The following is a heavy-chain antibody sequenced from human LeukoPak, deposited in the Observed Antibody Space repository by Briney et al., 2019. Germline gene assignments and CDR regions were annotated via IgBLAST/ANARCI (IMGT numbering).Heavy chain of an antibody. CDR2: INRDGRTT. V-gene: IGHV3-74*01. J-gene: IGHJ4*02. Sequence: QAGGSLRLSCAASGFTLSTYWVHWVRQAPGKGPVWVSRINRDGRTTNYADPVKGRFAISRDNAKNTVYLQMYSLRVEDTAVYYCARDLSGAHDYWGQGTLVTVSS. CDR3: ARDLSGAHDY. CDR1: GFTLSTYW. D-gene: IGHD3-9*01.